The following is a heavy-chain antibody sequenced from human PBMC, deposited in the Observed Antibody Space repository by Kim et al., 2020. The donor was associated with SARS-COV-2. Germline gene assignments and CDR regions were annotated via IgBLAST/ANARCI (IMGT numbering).Heavy chain of an antibody. Sequence: GGYLRLSCAASGFTFSDYYMSWIRQAPGKGLEWVSYISSSSSYTNYADSVKGRFTISRDNAKNSLYLQMNSLRAEDTAVYYCANAAYGMDVWGQGTTVTVSS. CDR2: ISSSSSYT. J-gene: IGHJ6*02. D-gene: IGHD6-25*01. V-gene: IGHV3-11*03. CDR3: ANAAYGMDV. CDR1: GFTFSDYY.